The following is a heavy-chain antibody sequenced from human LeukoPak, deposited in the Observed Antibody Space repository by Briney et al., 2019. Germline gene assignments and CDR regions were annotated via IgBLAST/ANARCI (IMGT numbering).Heavy chain of an antibody. V-gene: IGHV5-51*01. J-gene: IGHJ4*02. Sequence: GESLKISCQGSGYSFTGYWIAWVRQMPGKGLEWMGIIFPGDSDTKYSPSFQGQVNISADKSINTAYLQWSSLKASDTAMYYCARANGGSYSFFDYWAQGTLVTVSS. D-gene: IGHD2-8*01. CDR3: ARANGGSYSFFDY. CDR2: IFPGDSDT. CDR1: GYSFTGYW.